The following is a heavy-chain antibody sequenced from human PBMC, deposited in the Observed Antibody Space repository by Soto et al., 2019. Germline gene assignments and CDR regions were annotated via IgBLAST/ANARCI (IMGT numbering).Heavy chain of an antibody. V-gene: IGHV4-31*03. Sequence: PSETLSLTCTVSGGSISSGGYYWSWIRQHPGKGLEWIGYIYYSGSTYYNPSLKSRVTISVDTSKNQFSLKLSSVTAADTSVYXCAXXSXXLXXXXXXYXXQGTPVTV. CDR1: GGSISSGGYY. J-gene: IGHJ4*02. CDR2: IYYSGST. CDR3: AXXSXXLXXXXXXY.